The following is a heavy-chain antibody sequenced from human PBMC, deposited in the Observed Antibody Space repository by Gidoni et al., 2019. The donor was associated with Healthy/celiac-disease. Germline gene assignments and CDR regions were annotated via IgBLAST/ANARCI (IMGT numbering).Heavy chain of an antibody. CDR3: ARDSEQSFIAVAGQYYYYGMDV. J-gene: IGHJ6*02. CDR2: ISSSSSYI. D-gene: IGHD6-19*01. Sequence: EVQLVESGGGLVKPGGSLRLSCAASGFPFSSSSMTWVRQAPGKGLEWVSSISSSSSYIYYADSVKGRFTISRDNAKNSLYLQMNSLRAEDTAVYYCARDSEQSFIAVAGQYYYYGMDVWGQGTTVTVSS. V-gene: IGHV3-21*01. CDR1: GFPFSSSS.